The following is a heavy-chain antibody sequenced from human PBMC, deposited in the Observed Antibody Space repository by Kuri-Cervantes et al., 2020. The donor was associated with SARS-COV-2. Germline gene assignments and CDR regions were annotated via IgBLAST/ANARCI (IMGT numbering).Heavy chain of an antibody. D-gene: IGHD6-13*01. CDR1: GYSISSGYY. V-gene: IGHV4-38-2*02. CDR3: ASSPLEPSSSSEYYYYYMDV. CDR2: INHSGST. J-gene: IGHJ6*03. Sequence: SETLSLTCTVSGYSISSGYYWGWIRQPPGKGLEWIGEINHSGSTNYNPSLKSRVTISVDTSKNQFSLKLSSVTAADTAVYYCASSPLEPSSSSEYYYYYMDVWGKGTTVTVSS.